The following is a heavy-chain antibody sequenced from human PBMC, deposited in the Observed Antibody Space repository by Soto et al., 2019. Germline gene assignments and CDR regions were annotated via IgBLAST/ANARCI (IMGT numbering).Heavy chain of an antibody. V-gene: IGHV5-51*01. Sequence: PXESLKISFQASGYIFHNYWIGWVRQMPGKGLEWLGIIYPGDSNIRYNPSFQGQVTISADKSLTTTYLHWSSLKASDTAIYYCARQRYFDYWGQGTLVTVSS. CDR1: GYIFHNYW. CDR3: ARQRYFDY. CDR2: IYPGDSNI. J-gene: IGHJ4*02.